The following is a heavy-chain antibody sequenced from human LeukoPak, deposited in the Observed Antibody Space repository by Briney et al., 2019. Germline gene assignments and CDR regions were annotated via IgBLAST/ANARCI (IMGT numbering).Heavy chain of an antibody. CDR1: GFTFSSHS. J-gene: IGHJ4*02. D-gene: IGHD3-22*01. V-gene: IGHV3-48*01. Sequence: GGSLRLSCAASGFTFSSHSMNWVRQAPGKGLEWVSYISSSSSTIYYADSVKGRFTISRDNAKNSLYLQMNSLRAEDTAVYYCARDQVDSSGYPFDYWGQGTLVTVSS. CDR2: ISSSSSTI. CDR3: ARDQVDSSGYPFDY.